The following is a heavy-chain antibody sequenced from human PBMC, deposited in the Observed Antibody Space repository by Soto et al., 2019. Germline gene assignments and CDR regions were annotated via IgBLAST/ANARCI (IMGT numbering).Heavy chain of an antibody. V-gene: IGHV3-23*01. CDR1: GFTFSRYG. J-gene: IGHJ4*02. D-gene: IGHD6-19*01. CDR3: AKAFRGWSNYYFDY. CDR2: ISGSGGST. Sequence: GGSLRLSCAASGFTFSRYGMHWVRQAPGKGLEWVSAISGSGGSTYYADSVKGRFTISRDNSKNTLYLQMNSLRAEDTAVYYCAKAFRGWSNYYFDYWGQGTLVTVSS.